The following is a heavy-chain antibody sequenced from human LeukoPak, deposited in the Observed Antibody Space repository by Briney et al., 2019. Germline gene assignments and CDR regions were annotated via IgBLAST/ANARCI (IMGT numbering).Heavy chain of an antibody. V-gene: IGHV4-4*07. CDR2: IYTTGST. J-gene: IGHJ5*02. Sequence: TSETLSLTCTVSDGSISTNYWSWIRQPAGKGLEWIGRIYTTGSTNYNPSLKSRVTMSVDTSKNQFSLKLSSVTAADTAVYYCARGGLPRENWFDPWGQGTLVTVSS. CDR3: ARGGLPRENWFDP. D-gene: IGHD1-26*01. CDR1: DGSISTNY.